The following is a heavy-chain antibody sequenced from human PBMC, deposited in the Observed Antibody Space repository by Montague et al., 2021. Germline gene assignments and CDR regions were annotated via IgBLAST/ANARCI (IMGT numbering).Heavy chain of an antibody. CDR1: GFTFNSYA. V-gene: IGHV3-23*01. CDR3: SKRDSSGLHYFDY. J-gene: IGHJ4*02. Sequence: SLRLSCAASGFTFNSYAMTWVRQAPGKGLEWVSLIIGNGGNTSYADSVKGRFTISRDNSKNTLYLQMNSLRADDTASYYCSKRDSSGLHYFDYWGQGTLVTVSS. CDR2: IIGNGGNT. D-gene: IGHD6-19*01.